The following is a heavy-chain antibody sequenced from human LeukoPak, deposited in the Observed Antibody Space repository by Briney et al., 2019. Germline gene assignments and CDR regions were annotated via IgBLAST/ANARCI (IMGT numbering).Heavy chain of an antibody. D-gene: IGHD6-13*01. CDR2: ICGGGGSI. CDR1: GFTFSSYA. CDR3: AKDPREVGSSSPRRGWFDP. V-gene: IGHV3-23*01. J-gene: IGHJ5*02. Sequence: GGSLRLSCAASGFTFSSYAMSWVRQAPGKGLEWVSGICGGGGSIYYAGSVKGRFPISRDSSKTTLYLQMNSLRAEDTAVYYCAKDPREVGSSSPRRGWFDPWGQGTLVTVSS.